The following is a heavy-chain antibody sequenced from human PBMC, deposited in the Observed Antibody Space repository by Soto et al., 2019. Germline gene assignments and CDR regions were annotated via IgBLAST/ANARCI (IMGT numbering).Heavy chain of an antibody. Sequence: SETLSLTCTIYGGSFSGYYWSWIRQPPGKGLEWIGYIYYSGSTYYNPSLKSRVTISVDTSKNQFSLKLSSVTAADTAVYYCASRKGLPGVYFDYWGQGTLVTVS. D-gene: IGHD3-10*01. CDR3: ASRKGLPGVYFDY. J-gene: IGHJ4*02. V-gene: IGHV4-59*06. CDR2: IYYSGST. CDR1: GGSFSGYY.